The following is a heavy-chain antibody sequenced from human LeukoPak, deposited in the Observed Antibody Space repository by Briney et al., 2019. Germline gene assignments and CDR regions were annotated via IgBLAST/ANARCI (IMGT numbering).Heavy chain of an antibody. CDR2: ISSSGSTI. Sequence: GWSLRLSCAASGFTFSSYEMNWVRQAPGKGLEWVSYISSSGSTIYYADSVKGRFTISRDNAKNSLYLQMNSLRAEDTAVYYCARAGRYRYGMDVWGQGTTVTVSS. D-gene: IGHD3-9*01. CDR1: GFTFSSYE. J-gene: IGHJ6*02. V-gene: IGHV3-48*03. CDR3: ARAGRYRYGMDV.